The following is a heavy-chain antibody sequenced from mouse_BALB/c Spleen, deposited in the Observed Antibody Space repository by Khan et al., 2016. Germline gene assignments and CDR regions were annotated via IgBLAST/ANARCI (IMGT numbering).Heavy chain of an antibody. J-gene: IGHJ1*01. CDR3: ARNYDYDWYFDV. Sequence: QVRLQQSGPGLVQPSQSLSITCTVSGFSLTSYGVHWVRQSPGKGLEWLGVIWRGGSTNYNAAFISRLSISKDNSKSQVFFKMNSLQANDTAMYYCARNYDYDWYFDVWGAGTTVTVSS. V-gene: IGHV2-2*02. D-gene: IGHD2-4*01. CDR1: GFSLTSYG. CDR2: IWRGGST.